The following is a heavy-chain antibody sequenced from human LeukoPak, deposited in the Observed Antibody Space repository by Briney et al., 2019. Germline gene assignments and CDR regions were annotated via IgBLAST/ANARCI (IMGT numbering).Heavy chain of an antibody. CDR2: ISGSGGST. CDR3: AKDLLYCSSTSCYFGFDY. V-gene: IGHV3-23*01. Sequence: GGSLRLSFAASGFTFSSYAMSWVRQAPGKGLEWVSAISGSGGSTYYADSVKGRFTISRDNSKNTLYLQMNSLRAEDTAVYYCAKDLLYCSSTSCYFGFDYWGQGTLVTVSS. CDR1: GFTFSSYA. D-gene: IGHD2-2*01. J-gene: IGHJ4*02.